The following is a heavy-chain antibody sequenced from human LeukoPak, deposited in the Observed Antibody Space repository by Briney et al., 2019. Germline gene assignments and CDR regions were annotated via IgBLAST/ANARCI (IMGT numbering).Heavy chain of an antibody. Sequence: PSETLSLTCTVSGGSISSSSYYWGWIRQPPGKGLEWIGSIYYSGSTYYNPSLKSRVTISVDTSKNQFSLKLSSVTAADTAVYYCARVTELLECGVDYWGQGTLVTVSS. J-gene: IGHJ4*02. CDR2: IYYSGST. V-gene: IGHV4-39*07. CDR3: ARVTELLECGVDY. CDR1: GGSISSSSYY. D-gene: IGHD1-7*01.